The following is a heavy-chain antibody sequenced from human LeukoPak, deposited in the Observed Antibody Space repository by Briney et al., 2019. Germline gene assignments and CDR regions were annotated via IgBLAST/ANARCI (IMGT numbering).Heavy chain of an antibody. Sequence: GASVKVSCKASGYTFTGYYMHWVRQAPGQGLEWMGWINPSGGSTSYTQKFQGRVTMTRDMSTSTVYMELSSLSSEDTAVYYCTRRVEAAGGIYYFDYWGQGTLVTVSS. V-gene: IGHV1-46*01. D-gene: IGHD6-13*01. J-gene: IGHJ4*02. CDR2: INPSGGST. CDR3: TRRVEAAGGIYYFDY. CDR1: GYTFTGYY.